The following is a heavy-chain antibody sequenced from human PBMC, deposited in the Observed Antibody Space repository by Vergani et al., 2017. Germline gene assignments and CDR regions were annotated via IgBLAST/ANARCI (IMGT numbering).Heavy chain of an antibody. D-gene: IGHD3-22*01. V-gene: IGHV3-30*02. CDR2: IRYDGSNK. CDR1: GFTFSSYG. J-gene: IGHJ4*02. CDR3: AKGGLASYYYDSSGHFDY. Sequence: QVQLVESGGGVVQPGGSLRLSCAASGFTFSSYGMHWVRQAPGKGLEWVAFIRYDGSNKYYADSVKGRITISRDNSKNTLYLQMNSLRAEDTAVYYCAKGGLASYYYDSSGHFDYWGQGTLVTVSS.